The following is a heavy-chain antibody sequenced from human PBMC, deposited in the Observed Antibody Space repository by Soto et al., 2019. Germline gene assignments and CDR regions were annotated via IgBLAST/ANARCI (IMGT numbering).Heavy chain of an antibody. J-gene: IGHJ6*03. CDR1: GFTFSSYG. CDR2: IWYDGSNK. Sequence: GGSLRLSCAASGFTFSSYGMHWVRQAPGKGLEWVAVIWYDGSNKYYADSVKGRFTISRDNSKNTLYLQMNSLRAEDTAVYYCARDEIAGGYDFWSGYHPRYYYMDVWGKGTTVTVSS. CDR3: ARDEIAGGYDFWSGYHPRYYYMDV. D-gene: IGHD3-3*01. V-gene: IGHV3-33*01.